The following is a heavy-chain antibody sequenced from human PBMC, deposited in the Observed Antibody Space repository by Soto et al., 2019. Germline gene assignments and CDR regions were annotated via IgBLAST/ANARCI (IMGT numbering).Heavy chain of an antibody. V-gene: IGHV1-8*01. J-gene: IGHJ4*02. CDR3: ARGPHCSGGICYCGLDN. CDR1: GYTFTNSD. D-gene: IGHD2-15*01. CDR2: MNPDSGHA. Sequence: QVQLVQSGAEVKKPGASVKVSCKASGYTFTNSDINWVRQAPGQGLEWMGWMNPDSGHAAYAQKFQGRVTLTTSTSTHKVYMEMRSLGSEDTAVYYCARGPHCSGGICYCGLDNWGQGTLVTVSS.